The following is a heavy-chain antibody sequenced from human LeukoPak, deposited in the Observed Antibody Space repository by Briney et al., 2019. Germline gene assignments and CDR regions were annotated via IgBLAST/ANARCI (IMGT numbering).Heavy chain of an antibody. CDR3: AREDDYDSTGYYYEPSEYFQH. V-gene: IGHV4-34*01. J-gene: IGHJ1*01. Sequence: SETLSLSCAVYGGSFSGYYWSWIRQPPGKGLEWIGEINRSGSTNYNPSLKSRVTISVDTSKNQFSLKLSSVTAADTAVYYCAREDDYDSTGYYYEPSEYFQHWGQGTLVTVSS. D-gene: IGHD3-22*01. CDR2: INRSGST. CDR1: GGSFSGYY.